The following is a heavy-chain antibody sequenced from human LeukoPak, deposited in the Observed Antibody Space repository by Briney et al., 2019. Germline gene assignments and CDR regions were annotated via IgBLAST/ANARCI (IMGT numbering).Heavy chain of an antibody. Sequence: GGSLRLSCAASGFTFSSYSMNWVRQAPGKGLEWVSSISSSSSYIYYADSVKGRFTISRDNAKNSLYLQVNSLRAEDTAVYYCARDHSITMIVVDLWGQGTLVTVSS. CDR1: GFTFSSYS. CDR3: ARDHSITMIVVDL. J-gene: IGHJ5*02. D-gene: IGHD3-22*01. CDR2: ISSSSSYI. V-gene: IGHV3-21*01.